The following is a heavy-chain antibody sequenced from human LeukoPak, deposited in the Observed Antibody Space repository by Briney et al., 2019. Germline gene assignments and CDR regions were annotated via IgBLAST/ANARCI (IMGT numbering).Heavy chain of an antibody. D-gene: IGHD6-19*01. V-gene: IGHV1-46*01. CDR3: AGGVQWLAHDC. J-gene: IGHJ4*02. CDR1: GYTFTSYY. Sequence: ASVKVSCKASGYTFTSYYIHWVRQAPGQGLEWMGIINPSSGSTSYAQKFQGRVTMTRDTSTSTVHMELSSLRSEDTAVYYCAGGVQWLAHDCWGQGTLVTVSS. CDR2: INPSSGST.